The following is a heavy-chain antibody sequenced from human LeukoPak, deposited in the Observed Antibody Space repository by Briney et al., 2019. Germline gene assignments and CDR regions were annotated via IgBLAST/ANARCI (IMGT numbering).Heavy chain of an antibody. CDR1: GYTFSTYD. Sequence: ASVKVSCKASGYTFSTYDVIWVRQATGQGLEWMGWMNPNSGNTGYALKFRGRVTMTTDTSTSTAYLELRSLRSDDTAVYYCARAPLVTGDLGAPYWYFDLWGRGALVIVSS. CDR3: ARAPLVTGDLGAPYWYFDL. D-gene: IGHD2-21*02. CDR2: MNPNSGNT. V-gene: IGHV1-8*01. J-gene: IGHJ2*01.